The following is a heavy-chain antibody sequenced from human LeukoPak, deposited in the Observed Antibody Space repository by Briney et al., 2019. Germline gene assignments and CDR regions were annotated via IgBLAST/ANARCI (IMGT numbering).Heavy chain of an antibody. D-gene: IGHD1-26*01. CDR1: GFTFSNYN. V-gene: IGHV3-21*01. CDR3: ARDPYSGAYYEGYYYYYMDV. J-gene: IGHJ6*03. Sequence: GGSLRLSCAAPGFTFSNYNMNWVRQAPGKGLEWISSITSSSSYKFYADSVKGRFTISRDNAKNSLYLQMNSLRAEDTAVYYCARDPYSGAYYEGYYYYYMDVWGKGTTVTISS. CDR2: ITSSSSYK.